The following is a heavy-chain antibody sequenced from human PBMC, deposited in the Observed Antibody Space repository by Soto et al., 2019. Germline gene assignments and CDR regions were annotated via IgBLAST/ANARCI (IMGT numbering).Heavy chain of an antibody. D-gene: IGHD2-21*02. CDR3: ARGGDPDY. V-gene: IGHV3-74*01. CDR2: LQTDGSHP. Sequence: EVQLVESGGGLVQPGGSLRLSCVASGFTFNYYWMPWVRQAPGEGLMWVSRLQTDGSHPGYADSVKGRFTISRDNSKNRLYLQINHLWAGETGGDYCARGGDPDYWGQGTGVTVSS. CDR1: GFTFNYYW. J-gene: IGHJ4*02.